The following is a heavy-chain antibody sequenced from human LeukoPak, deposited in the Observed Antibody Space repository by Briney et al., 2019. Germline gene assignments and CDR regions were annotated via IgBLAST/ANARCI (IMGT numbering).Heavy chain of an antibody. CDR1: GGSFSGYY. D-gene: IGHD4-11*01. J-gene: IGHJ5*02. CDR2: INNSGST. Sequence: SETLSLTCAVYGGSFSGYYWSWLRQPPGKGLKWIGEINNSGSTNYNKSHKSRVTISVDTSRKQFSLMRSSVTAAATAVYYCARGSKTTGNNSCKKNWFDPWGQGTLASVST. V-gene: IGHV4-34*01. CDR3: ARGSKTTGNNSCKKNWFDP.